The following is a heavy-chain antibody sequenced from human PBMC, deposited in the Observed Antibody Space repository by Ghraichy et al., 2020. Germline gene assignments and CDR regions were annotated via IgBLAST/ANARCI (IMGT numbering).Heavy chain of an antibody. D-gene: IGHD3-9*01. V-gene: IGHV3-23*01. Sequence: LEWVSGIRYSGAKTYYTDSVKGRFTISRDNSENTVCLQMNNLRLEDTAIYFCSQGTLSEILTGSDSHFDFLGQGTLVTASS. J-gene: IGHJ4*02. CDR2: IRYSGAKT. CDR3: SQGTLSEILTGSDSHFDF.